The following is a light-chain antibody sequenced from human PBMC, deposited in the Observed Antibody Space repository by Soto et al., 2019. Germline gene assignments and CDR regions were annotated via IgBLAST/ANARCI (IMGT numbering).Light chain of an antibody. J-gene: IGLJ1*01. CDR1: SSTVGGFNV. CDR3: SSYVGATTYV. V-gene: IGLV2-23*01. CDR2: EGI. Sequence: QSALTQPASVSGSPGQSITISCTGTSSTVGGFNVVSWYQQHPGKAPKVIIYEGIKRPSGVSNSFSGSNSGSTASLTIYGLQAEDEADYYCSSYVGATTYVFRTGTKVTV.